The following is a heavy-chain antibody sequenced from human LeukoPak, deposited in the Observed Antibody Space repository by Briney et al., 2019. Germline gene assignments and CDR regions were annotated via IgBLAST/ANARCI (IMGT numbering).Heavy chain of an antibody. J-gene: IGHJ3*02. CDR2: IGTAGDT. CDR1: GFTFSSYD. V-gene: IGHV3-13*01. D-gene: IGHD4-17*01. Sequence: GGSLRLSCAASGFTFSSYDMHWVRQATGKGLEWVSAIGTAGDTYYPGSVKGRFTISRENAKNSLYLQMNSLRAGDTAVYYCAREAHDYGDTGGAFDIWGQGTMVTVPS. CDR3: AREAHDYGDTGGAFDI.